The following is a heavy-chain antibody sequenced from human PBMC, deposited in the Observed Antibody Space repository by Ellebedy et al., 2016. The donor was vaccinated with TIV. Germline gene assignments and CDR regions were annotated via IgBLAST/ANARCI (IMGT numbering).Heavy chain of an antibody. V-gene: IGHV1-18*01. CDR2: ISTYNDNT. CDR3: ARDLYTFYSDSSGYQRYYYGMDV. J-gene: IGHJ6*02. CDR1: GYTFTTYG. D-gene: IGHD3-22*01. Sequence: AASVKVSCKASGYTFTTYGISWVRQAPGQGLEWMGWISTYNDNTHKAQKVQGRVNMTTDTSTSTAYMELRSLRSYDTAVYYCARDLYTFYSDSSGYQRYYYGMDVWGQGTAVTVSS.